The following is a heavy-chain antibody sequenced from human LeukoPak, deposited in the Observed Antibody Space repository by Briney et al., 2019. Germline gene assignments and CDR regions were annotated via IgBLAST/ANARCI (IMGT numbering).Heavy chain of an antibody. Sequence: PSETLSLTCSVSGYSISSGYYWSWIRQPAGKGLEWIGRIYTSGSTNYNPSLKSRVTMSVDTSKNQFSLKLSSVTAADTAVYYCARDYLFGEWYAFDIWGQGPMVPVSS. J-gene: IGHJ3*02. CDR1: GYSISSGYY. CDR3: ARDYLFGEWYAFDI. V-gene: IGHV4-4*07. CDR2: IYTSGST. D-gene: IGHD3-10*01.